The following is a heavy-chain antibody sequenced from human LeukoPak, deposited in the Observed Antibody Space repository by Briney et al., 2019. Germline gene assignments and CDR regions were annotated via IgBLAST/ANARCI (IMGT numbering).Heavy chain of an antibody. CDR1: GFTFSGYW. Sequence: GGSLRLSCAASGFTFSGYWMTWVRQAPGKGLEWVANIKQDGSEKNYVDSVKGRFTITRDNARNSLFLQMNSLRAEDTAVYYCVRDNVAVAGTPLGYWGQGTLVTVSS. V-gene: IGHV3-7*03. D-gene: IGHD6-19*01. CDR2: IKQDGSEK. CDR3: VRDNVAVAGTPLGY. J-gene: IGHJ4*02.